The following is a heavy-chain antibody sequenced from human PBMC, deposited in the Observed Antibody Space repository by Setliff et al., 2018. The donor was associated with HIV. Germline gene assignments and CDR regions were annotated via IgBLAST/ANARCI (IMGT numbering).Heavy chain of an antibody. V-gene: IGHV4-61*09. J-gene: IGHJ3*02. CDR2: IYTSGST. Sequence: SETLSLTCTVSGGSISSGSYYWSWIRQPAGKGLEWIGHIYTSGSTNYNPSLKSRVTISVDTPKNQFSLKLSSVTAADTAVYYCAALGATSDAFDIWGQGTMVTVSS. D-gene: IGHD1-26*01. CDR1: GGSISSGSYY. CDR3: AALGATSDAFDI.